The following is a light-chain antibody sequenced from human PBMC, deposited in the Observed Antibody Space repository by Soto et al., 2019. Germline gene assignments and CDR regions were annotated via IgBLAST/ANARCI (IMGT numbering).Light chain of an antibody. Sequence: QSALTQPPSASGTPGQRVTISCSGSSSNIGSNYVYWYQQLPGTAPKLLIYSNDQRPSGVPDRFSGSKSDTSASLAISGLRSEDEADYYCAAWDNSLSGLVFGGGTKVTVL. J-gene: IGLJ2*01. CDR2: SND. CDR1: SSNIGSNY. CDR3: AAWDNSLSGLV. V-gene: IGLV1-47*02.